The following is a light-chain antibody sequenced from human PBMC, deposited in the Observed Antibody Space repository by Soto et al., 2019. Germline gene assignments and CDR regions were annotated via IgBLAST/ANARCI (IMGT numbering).Light chain of an antibody. CDR2: EVS. Sequence: QSALTQPASVSGSPGQSITISCTRTSSDVGGHNYVSWYQQHPGKAPKLMIYEVSNRPSGVSNRFSGSKSGNTASLAISGLQAEDEADYYCSSYTSSYTRVFGTGTKLTVL. J-gene: IGLJ1*01. CDR1: SSDVGGHNY. CDR3: SSYTSSYTRV. V-gene: IGLV2-14*01.